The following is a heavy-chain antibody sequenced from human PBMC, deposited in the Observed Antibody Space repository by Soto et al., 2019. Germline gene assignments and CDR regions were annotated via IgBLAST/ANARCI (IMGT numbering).Heavy chain of an antibody. V-gene: IGHV3-30*03. CDR1: GFTFSSYG. D-gene: IGHD4-17*01. CDR3: QVTTPSKLKGFDY. J-gene: IGHJ4*02. Sequence: GGSLRLSCAASGFTFSSYGMHWVRQAPGKGLEWVAVISYDGSNKYYADSVKGRFTISRDNSKDTLYLQMNSLRAEDTAVYYGQVTTPSKLKGFDYWGQGTLVTVSS. CDR2: ISYDGSNK.